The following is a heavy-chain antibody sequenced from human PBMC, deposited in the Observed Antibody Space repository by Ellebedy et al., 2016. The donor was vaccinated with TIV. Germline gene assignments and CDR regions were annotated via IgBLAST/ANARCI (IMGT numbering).Heavy chain of an antibody. V-gene: IGHV3-48*04. CDR1: GFIVSSNY. J-gene: IGHJ4*02. Sequence: GASLKISCAASGFIVSSNYMSWVRQAPGKGLEWVSYISSSSSTIYYADSVRGRFTISRDNAKNSLHLQMNSLRAEDTALYYCAKDILEYSYGTTINYWGQGTLVTVSS. CDR3: AKDILEYSYGTTINY. D-gene: IGHD2/OR15-2a*01. CDR2: ISSSSSTI.